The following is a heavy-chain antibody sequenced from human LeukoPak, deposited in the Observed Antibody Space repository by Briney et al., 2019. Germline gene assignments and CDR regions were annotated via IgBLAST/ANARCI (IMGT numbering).Heavy chain of an antibody. CDR3: AKGPLGSCFRDSCFLIDY. J-gene: IGHJ4*02. Sequence: AGGSLRLSCAASGFTFNSYSMRWVRQAPGKGLEWVAGITASGGSTYYADSVKGRFTISRDNSKNTLYLLMDSLRADDTAIYHCAKGPLGSCFRDSCFLIDYWGQGTLVTVSS. CDR1: GFTFNSYS. CDR2: ITASGGST. V-gene: IGHV3-23*01. D-gene: IGHD3-22*01.